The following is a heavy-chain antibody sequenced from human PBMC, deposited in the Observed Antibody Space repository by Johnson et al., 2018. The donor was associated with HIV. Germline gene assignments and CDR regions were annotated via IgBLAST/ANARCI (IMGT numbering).Heavy chain of an antibody. CDR2: IWYDGSNK. V-gene: IGHV3-33*06. CDR3: AKEVPDKFDV. Sequence: VQLLESGGGVVQPGRSLRLSCAASGFTFSSYGMHWVRQAPGKGLEWVAVIWYDGSNKYYADSVKGRFTISRDNSKNTRYLQMNSLRPEDTALYYCAKEVPDKFDVWGQGTMVTVSS. J-gene: IGHJ3*01. CDR1: GFTFSSYG.